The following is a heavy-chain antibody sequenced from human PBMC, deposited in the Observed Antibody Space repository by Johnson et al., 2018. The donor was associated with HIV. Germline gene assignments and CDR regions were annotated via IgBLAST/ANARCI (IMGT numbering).Heavy chain of an antibody. J-gene: IGHJ3*02. CDR1: RFTFDDYD. Sequence: MQLVESGGGVVRPGGSLRLSCAASRFTFDDYDMSWVRQAPGKGLEWVSLIYSGGNTYYADSVKGRFPISRDNSKNTLYLQMNSLRAEDTAVYYCARESASSGRIGMTVEDLRGGGFDIWGQGTMVTVSS. D-gene: IGHD1-26*01. CDR2: IYSGGNT. V-gene: IGHV3-66*01. CDR3: ARESASSGRIGMTVEDLRGGGFDI.